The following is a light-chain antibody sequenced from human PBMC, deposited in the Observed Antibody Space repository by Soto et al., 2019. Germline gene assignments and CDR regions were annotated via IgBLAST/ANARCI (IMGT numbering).Light chain of an antibody. CDR3: QQYYSTPRT. CDR1: QSLLYSSNNKNY. V-gene: IGKV4-1*01. J-gene: IGKJ1*01. Sequence: DIVMTQSRDSLAVSLGERATINCNSSQSLLYSSNNKNYLAWYQQKPGQPPKLLIYWASTRESGVPDRFSGSGSGTDFTLTISSLQAEDVAVYYCQQYYSTPRTFGQGTKVDIK. CDR2: WAS.